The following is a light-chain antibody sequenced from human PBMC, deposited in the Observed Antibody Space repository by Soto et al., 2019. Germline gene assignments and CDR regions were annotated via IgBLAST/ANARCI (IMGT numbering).Light chain of an antibody. CDR3: QQSYSTLWT. Sequence: DIQMTQSPSSLSASVGDRVTITCRASQSISSYLNWYQQKPGKAHKLLIYAASSLQSGVPSRFSGSGSRTDFTLTISSLQPEDFASYYCQQSYSTLWTFGQGTKVEIK. J-gene: IGKJ1*01. CDR2: AAS. V-gene: IGKV1-39*01. CDR1: QSISSY.